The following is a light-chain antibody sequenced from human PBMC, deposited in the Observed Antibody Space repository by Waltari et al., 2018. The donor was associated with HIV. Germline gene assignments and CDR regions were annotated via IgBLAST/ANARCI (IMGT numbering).Light chain of an antibody. CDR3: NSRDSSVHHLI. CDR2: GRN. V-gene: IGLV3-19*01. Sequence: SSELTHDPAVSVALGQTVRSTCQGDSLRSYYASWYQQKPGQAPVLLIYGRNSRPSGIPDRFSGSSSGITASLTITGAQAEDEADYYCNSRDSSVHHLIFGGGTKLTV. J-gene: IGLJ2*01. CDR1: SLRSYY.